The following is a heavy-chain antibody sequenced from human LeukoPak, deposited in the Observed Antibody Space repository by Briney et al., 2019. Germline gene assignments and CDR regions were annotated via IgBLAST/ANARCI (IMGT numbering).Heavy chain of an antibody. Sequence: GSSVKVSCKASGGTFSSHFISWVRQAPGQGLEWMGGINPIFGTDHYAQKFQDRVTITAGISTNTVYMELSNLRSEDTAMYYCARDEEGDCGGDCYNWFAPWGQGTLVTVSS. D-gene: IGHD2-21*02. V-gene: IGHV1-69*06. J-gene: IGHJ5*02. CDR1: GGTFSSHF. CDR2: INPIFGTD. CDR3: ARDEEGDCGGDCYNWFAP.